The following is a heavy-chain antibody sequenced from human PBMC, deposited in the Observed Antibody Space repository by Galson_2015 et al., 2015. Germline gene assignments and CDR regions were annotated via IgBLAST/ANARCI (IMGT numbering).Heavy chain of an antibody. D-gene: IGHD2-21*02. V-gene: IGHV3-23*01. J-gene: IGHJ4*02. CDR2: ITGDGGLA. Sequence: SLRLSCAAAGFTFDIYAMSWVRQAPGEGLEWVSVITGDGGLAYYADSVRGRFTISRDNSKNTLYLEMSSLRAEDTAIYYCAKGGSVTASGFESWGQGTLVTVSS. CDR1: GFTFDIYA. CDR3: AKGGSVTASGFES.